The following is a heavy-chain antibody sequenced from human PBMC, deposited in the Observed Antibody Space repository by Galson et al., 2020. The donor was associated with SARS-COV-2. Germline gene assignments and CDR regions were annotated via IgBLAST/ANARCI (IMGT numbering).Heavy chain of an antibody. D-gene: IGHD4-17*01. CDR2: FDPEDGET. J-gene: IGHJ6*02. V-gene: IGHV1-24*01. Sequence: ASVKVSCKASGYTLTELSMHWVRQAPGKGLEWMGGFDPEDGETIYAQKFQGRVTMTEDTSTDTAYMELSSLRSEDTAVYYCATSPAVTTVGLPPFRTQTANYYYYYGMDVWGQGTTVTVSS. CDR1: GYTLTELS. CDR3: ATSPAVTTVGLPPFRTQTANYYYYYGMDV.